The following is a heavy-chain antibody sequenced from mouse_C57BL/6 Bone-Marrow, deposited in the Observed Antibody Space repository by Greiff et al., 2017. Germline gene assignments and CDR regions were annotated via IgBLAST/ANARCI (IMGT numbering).Heavy chain of an antibody. V-gene: IGHV1-26*01. Sequence: VQLQQSGPELVKPGASVKISCKASGYTFTDYYMNWVKQSHGKSLEWIGDINPNNGGTSYNQKFKGKATLTVDKSSSTAYMELRSLTSEDSAVYYCARGAYYYGSSPLAYWGQGTLVTVSA. CDR1: GYTFTDYY. CDR3: ARGAYYYGSSPLAY. J-gene: IGHJ3*01. D-gene: IGHD1-1*01. CDR2: INPNNGGT.